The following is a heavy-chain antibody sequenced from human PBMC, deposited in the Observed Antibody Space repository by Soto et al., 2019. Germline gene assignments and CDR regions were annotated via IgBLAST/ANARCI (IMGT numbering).Heavy chain of an antibody. D-gene: IGHD7-27*01. CDR3: ARALGYAFDI. J-gene: IGHJ3*02. Sequence: SVKVSCKASGGTFSSYTISWVRQAPGQGLEWMGRIIPILGIANYAQKFQGRVTISRDNSKNTLYLQMGSLRAEDMAVYYCARALGYAFDIWGQGTMVTVSS. CDR1: GGTFSSYT. V-gene: IGHV1-69*02. CDR2: IIPILGIA.